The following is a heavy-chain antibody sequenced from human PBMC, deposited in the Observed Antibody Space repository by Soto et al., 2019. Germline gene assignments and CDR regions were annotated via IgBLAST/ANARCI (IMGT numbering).Heavy chain of an antibody. CDR1: GFNFPTYA. J-gene: IGHJ4*02. Sequence: EVQLVESGGELVQPGGSLRLSCAASGFNFPTYAMNWVRQAPGKGLEWLSFIHITHNVIFYADSVRGRFTISRDNAKDSLYLQMNSLRVEDTAVYYCVSDPDRDLDFDYWGQGTLVTVSS. V-gene: IGHV3-48*01. CDR2: IHITHNVI. D-gene: IGHD2-21*02. CDR3: VSDPDRDLDFDY.